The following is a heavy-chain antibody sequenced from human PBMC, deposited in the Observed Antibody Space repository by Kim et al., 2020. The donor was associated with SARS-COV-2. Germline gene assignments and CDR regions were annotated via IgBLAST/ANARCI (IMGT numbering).Heavy chain of an antibody. CDR2: ISSSSSYI. V-gene: IGHV3-21*01. CDR3: ARDRLSSWSGYYVNGMDV. CDR1: GFTFSSYS. Sequence: GGSLRLSCAASGFTFSSYSMNWVRQAPGKGLEWVSSISSSSSYIYYADSVKGRFTISIDNAKNSLYLQMNSLRAEDTAVYYCARDRLSSWSGYYVNGMDVWGQGTTVTVSS. D-gene: IGHD3-3*01. J-gene: IGHJ6*02.